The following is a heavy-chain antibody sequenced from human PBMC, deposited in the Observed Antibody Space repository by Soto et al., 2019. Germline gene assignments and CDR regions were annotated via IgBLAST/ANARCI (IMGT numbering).Heavy chain of an antibody. V-gene: IGHV3-53*01. CDR2: LYDVDGS. J-gene: IGHJ3*01. CDR1: GLTVSGKKY. CDR3: ATWHEREHAYDV. Sequence: DVQLVESGGGLIQPGESLSLSCAASGLTVSGKKYVAWVRQAPGKGLEWVSALYDVDGSFYADSVKGRFTTSSDSSKTTVYLQMNGLRPDDTAVYYCATWHEREHAYDVWGQGTTVTVSS. D-gene: IGHD1-1*01.